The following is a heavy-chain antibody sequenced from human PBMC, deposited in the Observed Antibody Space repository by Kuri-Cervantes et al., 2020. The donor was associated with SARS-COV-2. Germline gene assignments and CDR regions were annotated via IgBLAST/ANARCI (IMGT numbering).Heavy chain of an antibody. V-gene: IGHV3-7*03. CDR1: GFTFGTYW. Sequence: GESLKISCAASGFTFGTYWMTWVRQAPGKGLEWVANIKQDGSEKHYVDSVKGRFTISRDNAKNSLYLQMNSLSAEDTAVYYCARVSGSSGTFDIWGQGTMVTVSS. J-gene: IGHJ3*02. D-gene: IGHD1-26*01. CDR2: IKQDGSEK. CDR3: ARVSGSSGTFDI.